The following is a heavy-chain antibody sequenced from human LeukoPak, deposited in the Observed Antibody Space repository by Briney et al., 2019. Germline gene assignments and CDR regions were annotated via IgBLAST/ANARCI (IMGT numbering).Heavy chain of an antibody. CDR1: GFTFSSYA. D-gene: IGHD5-18*01. CDR3: AKTDTAMVTYYYYMDV. CDR2: ISVSGGST. J-gene: IGHJ6*03. Sequence: GGSLRLSRAASGFTFSSYAMSWVRQAPGKGLEWVSAISVSGGSTYYADSVNGRFTISRDNSKNTLYLQMNSLRAEDTAVYYCAKTDTAMVTYYYYMDVWGKGTTVTVSS. V-gene: IGHV3-23*01.